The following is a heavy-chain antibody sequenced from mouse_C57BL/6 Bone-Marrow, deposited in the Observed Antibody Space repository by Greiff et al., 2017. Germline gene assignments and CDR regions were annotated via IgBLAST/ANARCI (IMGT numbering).Heavy chain of an antibody. Sequence: VQLQQSGAELAKPGASVKLSCKASGYTFTSYWMHWVKQRPGQGLEWIGYINPSSGYTKYNQKFKDKATLTADKSSSTAYTQLSSLTYEDSAVYYCASLLWLRREDYWGQGTTLTVSS. D-gene: IGHD2-2*01. J-gene: IGHJ2*01. CDR3: ASLLWLRREDY. CDR2: INPSSGYT. V-gene: IGHV1-7*01. CDR1: GYTFTSYW.